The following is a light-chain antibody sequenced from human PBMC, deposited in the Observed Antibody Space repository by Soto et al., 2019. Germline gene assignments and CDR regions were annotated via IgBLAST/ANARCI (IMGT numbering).Light chain of an antibody. V-gene: IGLV1-40*01. CDR2: ANS. CDR3: QSYDSSLSGSGV. CDR1: SSNIGAGYD. J-gene: IGLJ3*02. Sequence: QSVLTQPPSGSGAPGQRVTISCTGSSSNIGAGYDVHWYQQLPRTAPKLLIYANSIRPSGVPDRFSGSKSGPSASLAITGLQAEDEADYYCQSYDSSLSGSGVFGGGTKLTVL.